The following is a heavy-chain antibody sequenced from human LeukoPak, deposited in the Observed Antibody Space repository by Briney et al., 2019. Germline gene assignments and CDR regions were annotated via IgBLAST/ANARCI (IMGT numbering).Heavy chain of an antibody. J-gene: IGHJ4*02. V-gene: IGHV4-39*01. CDR2: LYYSGST. D-gene: IGHD6-19*01. Sequence: SEALSLTCTVSGGSISSSSYYWGWIRQPPGKGLEWIGSLYYSGSTYYNPSLKSRVTISVDTSKNQFSLKLSSVTAADTAVYYCARLNKQLHFDYWGQGTLVTVSS. CDR3: ARLNKQLHFDY. CDR1: GGSISSSSYY.